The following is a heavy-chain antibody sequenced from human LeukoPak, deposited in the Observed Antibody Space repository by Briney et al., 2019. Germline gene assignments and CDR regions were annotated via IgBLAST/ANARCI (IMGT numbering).Heavy chain of an antibody. CDR2: IYTTGST. Sequence: PSETLSLTCTVSGGSISRGNYYYNWIRQPAGKRLEWIGRIYTTGSTYYNPSLESRVTISGDTSKNHFSLKLTSVTAADTAVYYCARDCRMSTVAPYTWFDPWGQGILVTVSS. CDR3: ARDCRMSTVAPYTWFDP. J-gene: IGHJ5*02. D-gene: IGHD1-14*01. CDR1: GGSISRGNYY. V-gene: IGHV4-61*02.